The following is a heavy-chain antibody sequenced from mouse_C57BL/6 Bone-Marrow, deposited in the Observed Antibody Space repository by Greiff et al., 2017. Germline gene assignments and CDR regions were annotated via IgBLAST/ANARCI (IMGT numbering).Heavy chain of an antibody. J-gene: IGHJ3*01. V-gene: IGHV1-42*01. CDR3: ARKVRRIFAY. D-gene: IGHD1-3*01. Sequence: EVQLQQSGPELVKPGASVKISCKASGYSFTGYYMNWVKQSPEKSLEWIGEIHPSTGGTTYNQKFKAKATLTVDKSSSTAYMQLKSLTSEDSAVYYCARKVRRIFAYWGQGTLVTVSA. CDR1: GYSFTGYY. CDR2: IHPSTGGT.